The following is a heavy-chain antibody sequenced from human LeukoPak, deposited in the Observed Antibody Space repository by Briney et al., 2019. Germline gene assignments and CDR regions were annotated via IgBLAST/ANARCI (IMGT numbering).Heavy chain of an antibody. D-gene: IGHD3-10*01. Sequence: SETLSLTCTVSGGSISSSSCYWGWIRQPPGKGLEWIGYIYYSGSTNYNPSLKSRVTISVDTSKNQFSLKLSSVTAADTAVYYCARGGWDGSGSYYVYYYYMDVWGKGTTVTISS. CDR1: GGSISSSSCY. J-gene: IGHJ6*03. V-gene: IGHV4-61*05. CDR3: ARGGWDGSGSYYVYYYYMDV. CDR2: IYYSGST.